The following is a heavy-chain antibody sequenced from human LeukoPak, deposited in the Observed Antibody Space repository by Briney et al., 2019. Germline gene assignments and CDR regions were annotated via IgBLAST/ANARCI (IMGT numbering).Heavy chain of an antibody. CDR2: INPNSGGT. J-gene: IGHJ5*02. D-gene: IGHD3-10*01. Sequence: EASVKVSCKASGYTFTGYYMHWVRQAPGQGLEWMGWINPNSGGTNYAQKFQGRVTMTRDTSISTAYMELSRLRSDDTAVYYCARDHLVGWFGELLSAGWFDPWGQGTLVTVSS. CDR3: ARDHLVGWFGELLSAGWFDP. CDR1: GYTFTGYY. V-gene: IGHV1-2*02.